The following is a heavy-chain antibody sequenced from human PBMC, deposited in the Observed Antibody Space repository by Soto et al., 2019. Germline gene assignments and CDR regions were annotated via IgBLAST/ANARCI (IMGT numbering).Heavy chain of an antibody. D-gene: IGHD3-22*01. CDR3: ARGRTSSYYYDSSGYYRVFDY. CDR1: GGSFSGYY. Sequence: SETLSLTCAVYGGSFSGYYWSWIRQPPGKGLEWIGEINHSGSTNYNPSLKSRVTISVDTSRNQFSLKLSSVTAADTAVYYCARGRTSSYYYDSSGYYRVFDYWGQGTLVTVSS. CDR2: INHSGST. J-gene: IGHJ4*02. V-gene: IGHV4-34*01.